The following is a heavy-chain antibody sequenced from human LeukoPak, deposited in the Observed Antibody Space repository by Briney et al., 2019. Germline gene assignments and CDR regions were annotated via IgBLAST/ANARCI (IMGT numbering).Heavy chain of an antibody. CDR3: ARGFIGTGGDY. Sequence: ASVTVSCTASGYTFTCYYMHWVRQAPGQGLEWMGWINPNSGDTNYAQKFQGRVTMTTDTSISTAYMELSGLISDDTAVYFCARGFIGTGGDYWGQGTLVTVSS. CDR2: INPNSGDT. J-gene: IGHJ4*02. V-gene: IGHV1-2*02. CDR1: GYTFTCYY. D-gene: IGHD1-1*01.